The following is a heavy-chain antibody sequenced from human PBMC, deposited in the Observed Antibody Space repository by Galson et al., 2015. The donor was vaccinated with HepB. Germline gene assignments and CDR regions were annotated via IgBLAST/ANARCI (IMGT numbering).Heavy chain of an antibody. D-gene: IGHD6-6*01. J-gene: IGHJ4*02. CDR2: IRSKAYGGTT. CDR3: TRSYGIAARTYDY. V-gene: IGHV3-49*03. Sequence: SLRLSCAASGFTFGDYAMSWFRQAPGKGLDWVGFIRSKAYGGTTEYAASVKGRVTISRDDSTSIAYLQMNSLKTEDTAVYYCTRSYGIAARTYDYWGQGTLVTVSS. CDR1: GFTFGDYA.